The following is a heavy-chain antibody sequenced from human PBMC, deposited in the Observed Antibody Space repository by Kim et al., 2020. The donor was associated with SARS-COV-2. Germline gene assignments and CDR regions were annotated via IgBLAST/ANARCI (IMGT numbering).Heavy chain of an antibody. J-gene: IGHJ4*02. D-gene: IGHD3-10*01. CDR1: GFTFSSYG. CDR3: ARDRMWFGDLGGSDC. CDR2: IWYDGSNK. Sequence: GGSLRLSCAASGFTFSSYGMHWVRQAPGKGLEWVAVIWYDGSNKYYADSVKGRFTISRDNSKNTLYLQMNSLRAEDTAVYYCARDRMWFGDLGGSDCWGQGTLVTVSS. V-gene: IGHV3-33*08.